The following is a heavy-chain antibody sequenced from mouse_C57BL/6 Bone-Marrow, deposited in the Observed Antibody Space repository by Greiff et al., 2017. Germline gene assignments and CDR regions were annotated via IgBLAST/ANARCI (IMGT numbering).Heavy chain of an antibody. CDR3: APKVDYFDY. D-gene: IGHD1-3*01. CDR2: FHPSDSDT. CDR1: GYTFTSYW. Sequence: QVQLQQPGAELVKPGASVKVSCKASGYTFTSYWMHWVKQRPGQGLEWIGRFHPSDSDTNYNQKFKGKATLTVDKSSSTAYMQLSSLTSAVSAVFCCAPKVDYFDYWGQGTTLTVSS. V-gene: IGHV1-74*01. J-gene: IGHJ2*01.